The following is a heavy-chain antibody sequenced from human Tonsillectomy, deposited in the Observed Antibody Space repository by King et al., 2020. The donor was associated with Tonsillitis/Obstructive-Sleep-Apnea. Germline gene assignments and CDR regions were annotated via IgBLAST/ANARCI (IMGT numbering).Heavy chain of an antibody. J-gene: IGHJ4*02. Sequence: VQLVESGGGLVKPGGSLRLSCEASGFAFSDYYMNWIRQLPGKGLEWLAYISNGRTGFIFTTYADSVKGRFTISRDNAKSSLYLQMSNLRTEDTALYHCVPGGWELPWGQGTLVTVSS. CDR1: GFAFSDYY. CDR2: ISNGRTGFIFT. D-gene: IGHD1-26*01. V-gene: IGHV3-11*05. CDR3: VPGGWELP.